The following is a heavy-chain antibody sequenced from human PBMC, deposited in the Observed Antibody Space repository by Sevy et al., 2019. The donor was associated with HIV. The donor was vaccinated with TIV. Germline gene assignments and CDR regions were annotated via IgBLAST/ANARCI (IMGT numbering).Heavy chain of an antibody. Sequence: GGSLRLSCAISGFTVNDKYIIWVRQAPGKGLEWVSVIFSSGSTYYADSAKGRFTISRDNSKNTVDLQMNSVRAEDTAVYYCVSLFLSYRSGWSYFDXWGQGTLVTVSS. CDR1: GFTVNDKY. CDR3: VSLFLSYRSGWSYFDX. CDR2: IFSSGST. V-gene: IGHV3-66*02. J-gene: IGHJ4*02. D-gene: IGHD6-19*01.